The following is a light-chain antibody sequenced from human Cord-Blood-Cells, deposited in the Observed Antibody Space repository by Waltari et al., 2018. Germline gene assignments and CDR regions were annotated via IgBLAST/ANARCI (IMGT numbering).Light chain of an antibody. CDR3: QQYGSSPWT. CDR1: QSVSSSY. Sequence: EIVLTQSPGTLSLSPGARATRSCRASQSVSSSYLDGYQQKPGQAPRLLIYVASSRSTGIPARFSGSECGTDFTLTISRLEPEDFAVYLCQQYGSSPWTFGQGTKVEIK. CDR2: VAS. V-gene: IGKV3-20*01. J-gene: IGKJ1*01.